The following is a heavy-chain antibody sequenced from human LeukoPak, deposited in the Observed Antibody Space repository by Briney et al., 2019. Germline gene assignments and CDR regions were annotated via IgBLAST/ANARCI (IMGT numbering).Heavy chain of an antibody. V-gene: IGHV1-69*06. D-gene: IGHD3-22*01. CDR2: IIPIFGTA. Sequence: GASVKVSCKASGGTFSSYAISWVRQAPGQGLEWMGGIIPIFGTANYAQKLQGRVTITADKSTSTAYMELRSLRYDDTAVYYCARDQGGSGYPGPFDYWGQGTLVTVSS. J-gene: IGHJ4*02. CDR3: ARDQGGSGYPGPFDY. CDR1: GGTFSSYA.